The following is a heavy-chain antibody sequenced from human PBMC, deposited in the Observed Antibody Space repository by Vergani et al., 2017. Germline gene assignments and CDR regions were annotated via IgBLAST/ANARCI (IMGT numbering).Heavy chain of an antibody. CDR2: ISGSGDST. J-gene: IGHJ4*02. CDR1: GFTFSSYA. Sequence: EVQLLESGGGLEQPGGSLRLSCAASGFTFSSYAMSWVRQAPGKGLEWVSSISGSGDSTYSADSVKGRFTISRDNSKNTLYLQMNSLRAEDTAVYYCAGIAVAGYYFDYWGQGTLVTVPS. D-gene: IGHD6-19*01. V-gene: IGHV3-23*01. CDR3: AGIAVAGYYFDY.